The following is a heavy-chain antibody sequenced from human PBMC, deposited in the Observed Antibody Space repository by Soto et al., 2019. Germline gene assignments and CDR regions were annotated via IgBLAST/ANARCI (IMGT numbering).Heavy chain of an antibody. J-gene: IGHJ6*03. CDR3: ARSRADITMVRGVSMDV. Sequence: ASVKVSCKASGYTFTSYGISWVRQAPGQGLEWMGWISAYNGNTNYAQKLQGRVTMTTDTSTSTAYMELRSLRSDDTAVYYCARSRADITMVRGVSMDVWGKGTTVTVSS. D-gene: IGHD3-10*01. CDR1: GYTFTSYG. CDR2: ISAYNGNT. V-gene: IGHV1-18*01.